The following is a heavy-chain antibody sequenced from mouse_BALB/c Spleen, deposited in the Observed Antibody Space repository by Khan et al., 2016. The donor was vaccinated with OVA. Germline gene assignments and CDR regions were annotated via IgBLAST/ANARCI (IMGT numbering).Heavy chain of an antibody. Sequence: QVQLKQSGAELARPGASVKMSCKASGYTFTSYTIHWIKVRPGQGLEWIGFINPSNGYTNYNQKFKDKATLTADKSSTTVHMQLSSLTSDDSAVYNCVRDGADHRNDGWFAYWGQGTLVTVAA. CDR3: VRDGADHRNDGWFAY. D-gene: IGHD2-14*01. V-gene: IGHV1-4*01. J-gene: IGHJ3*01. CDR1: GYTFTSYT. CDR2: INPSNGYT.